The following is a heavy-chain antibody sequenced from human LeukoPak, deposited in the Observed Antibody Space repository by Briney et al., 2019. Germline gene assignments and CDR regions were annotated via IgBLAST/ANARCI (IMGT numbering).Heavy chain of an antibody. D-gene: IGHD3-10*01. CDR3: ASAPQLLWFGEGYYYYMDV. CDR1: GFTFSSYS. J-gene: IGHJ6*03. V-gene: IGHV3-21*01. Sequence: GGSLRLSCAASGFTFSSYSMNWVRQAPGKGLEWVSSISSSSSYIYYADSVKGRFTISRDNAKNSLYLQMNSLRAEDTAVYYCASAPQLLWFGEGYYYYMDVWGKGTTVTVSS. CDR2: ISSSSSYI.